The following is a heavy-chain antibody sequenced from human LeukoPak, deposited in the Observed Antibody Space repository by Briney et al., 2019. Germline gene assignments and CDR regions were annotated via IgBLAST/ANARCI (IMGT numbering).Heavy chain of an antibody. CDR1: GGSISSGGYY. V-gene: IGHV4-31*03. CDR3: GLQSQDYYDSSGYSGNAFDI. D-gene: IGHD3-22*01. Sequence: SQTLSLTCTVSGGSISSGGYYWSWVRQHPGKGLEWIGHIYNSGSTSYSPPLKSRVTISIDTSKNQFFLRLSSVTAADTAVYYCGLQSQDYYDSSGYSGNAFDIWGQGTMVTVSS. J-gene: IGHJ3*02. CDR2: IYNSGST.